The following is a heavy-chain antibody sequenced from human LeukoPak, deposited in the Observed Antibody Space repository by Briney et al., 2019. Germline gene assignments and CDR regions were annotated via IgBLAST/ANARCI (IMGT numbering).Heavy chain of an antibody. Sequence: PGRSLRLSCAASGFTFSNYAMHWVRQAPGKGLEWVAVISYGGSKKYYADSVKGRFTISRDNSKNTLYLQMNSLRAEDAAVFYCARVGVAPGDGFDYWGQGTLVTVSS. CDR2: ISYGGSKK. CDR1: GFTFSNYA. CDR3: ARVGVAPGDGFDY. D-gene: IGHD6-13*01. J-gene: IGHJ4*02. V-gene: IGHV3-30*04.